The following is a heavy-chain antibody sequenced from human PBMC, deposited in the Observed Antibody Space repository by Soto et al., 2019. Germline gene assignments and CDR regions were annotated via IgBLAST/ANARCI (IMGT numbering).Heavy chain of an antibody. D-gene: IGHD6-19*01. CDR1: GGSISSYY. CDR2: IYYSGST. V-gene: IGHV4-59*01. Sequence: SETLSLTCTVSGGSISSYYWSWIRQPPGKGLEWIGSIYYSGSTNYNPSLKSRVTISVDTSKNQCSLKLSSVTAAETDVYYCARGEQWLVQGEKSMGVWGQGTTVIVSS. CDR3: ARGEQWLVQGEKSMGV. J-gene: IGHJ6*02.